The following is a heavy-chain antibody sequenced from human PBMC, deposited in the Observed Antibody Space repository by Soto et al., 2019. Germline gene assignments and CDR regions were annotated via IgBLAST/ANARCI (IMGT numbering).Heavy chain of an antibody. Sequence: GXSLIRSCAASGFTVSSNYMSWVRQAPGKGLEWASVIYSGGSTYYADFAKGRFTISRDNSKNTLYLQMNSLRAEDTAVYYCARERSGSNPYYFDYWGQGTLVTVSS. D-gene: IGHD3-3*01. V-gene: IGHV3-53*01. CDR2: IYSGGST. J-gene: IGHJ4*02. CDR1: GFTVSSNY. CDR3: ARERSGSNPYYFDY.